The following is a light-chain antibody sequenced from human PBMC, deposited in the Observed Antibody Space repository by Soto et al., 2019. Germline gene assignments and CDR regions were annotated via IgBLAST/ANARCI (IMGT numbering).Light chain of an antibody. CDR1: QRISSN. J-gene: IGKJ1*01. CDR3: QQYNNWPPWT. V-gene: IGKV3-15*01. Sequence: EVVMTQFPATLSVSPVERATLSCMASQRISSNLAWYQQRPGQAPRLLIYGASTRAPGIPARFSGSGSGTEFTLTISSLQSEDFAVYYCQQYNNWPPWTFGQGNKGDIK. CDR2: GAS.